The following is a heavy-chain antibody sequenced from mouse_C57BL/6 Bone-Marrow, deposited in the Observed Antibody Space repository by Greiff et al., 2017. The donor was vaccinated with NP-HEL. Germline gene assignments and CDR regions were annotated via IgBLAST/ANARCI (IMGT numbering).Heavy chain of an antibody. J-gene: IGHJ2*01. V-gene: IGHV1-7*01. Sequence: QVHVKQSGAELAKPGASVKLSCKASGYTFTSYWMNWVKQRPGQGLEWIGYINPSRGYTKSNQKFKDKATLTADKSSSTAYMQLCSLTYERSAVYYCARDHYSNFLPRDYWGQGTTLTGAS. CDR3: ARDHYSNFLPRDY. CDR2: INPSRGYT. CDR1: GYTFTSYW. D-gene: IGHD2-5*01.